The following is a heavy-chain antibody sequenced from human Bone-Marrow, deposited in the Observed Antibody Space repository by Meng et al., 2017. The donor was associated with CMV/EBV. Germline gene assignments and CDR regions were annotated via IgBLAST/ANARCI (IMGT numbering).Heavy chain of an antibody. D-gene: IGHD2-8*02. CDR3: AKYRFGLSTGEEPE. Sequence: GGSLRLSCAVSGFTFRSYGMHWFRHTPGKGLEWVAFIRYDGSNRNYGDSVKGRFTISRDNSKNTLYLQMNSLRDEDTGIYYCAKYRFGLSTGEEPEWGQGTQVTVSS. CDR1: GFTFRSYG. J-gene: IGHJ4*02. CDR2: IRYDGSNR. V-gene: IGHV3-30*02.